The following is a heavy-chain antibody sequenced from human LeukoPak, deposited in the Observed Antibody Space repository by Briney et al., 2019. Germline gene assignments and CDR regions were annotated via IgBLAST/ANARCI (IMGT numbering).Heavy chain of an antibody. J-gene: IGHJ4*02. D-gene: IGHD4-11*01. Sequence: PGGSLRLSCAASGFTFSSYWMHWVRHAPGKGLVWVSRINNDGSSTPYADSVKGRFTISRDNAKNTLYLQMNSLRAEDTAVYYCARSNHGCHDYWGQGTLVTVS. CDR2: INNDGSST. CDR1: GFTFSSYW. CDR3: ARSNHGCHDY. V-gene: IGHV3-74*01.